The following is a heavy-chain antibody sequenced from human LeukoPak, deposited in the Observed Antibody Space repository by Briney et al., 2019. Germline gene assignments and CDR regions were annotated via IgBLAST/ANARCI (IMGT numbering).Heavy chain of an antibody. CDR1: GYTFTSYG. CDR3: ARDRPDGYNYGDYFDN. D-gene: IGHD5-18*01. V-gene: IGHV1-18*01. Sequence: ASVKVSCKASGYTFTSYGISWVRQAPGQGLEWMGWISAYNGNTNYAQKFQGRVTMTRDTSTSTVYMELSSLRSEDTAVYYCARDRPDGYNYGDYFDNWGQGTLVTVSS. CDR2: ISAYNGNT. J-gene: IGHJ4*02.